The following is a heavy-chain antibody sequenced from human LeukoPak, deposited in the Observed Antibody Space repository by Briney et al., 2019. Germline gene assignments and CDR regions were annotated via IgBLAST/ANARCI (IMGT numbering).Heavy chain of an antibody. J-gene: IGHJ5*02. V-gene: IGHV4-59*01. CDR1: GGSISSYY. Sequence: SETLSLTCTVSGGSISSYYWSWIRQPPGKGLEWIGYIYYSGSTNYNPSLKSRVTISVDTSKNQFSLKLSSVTAADTAVYYCARGVSVAGVRGVDPWGQGTLVTVSS. CDR2: IYYSGST. D-gene: IGHD6-19*01. CDR3: ARGVSVAGVRGVDP.